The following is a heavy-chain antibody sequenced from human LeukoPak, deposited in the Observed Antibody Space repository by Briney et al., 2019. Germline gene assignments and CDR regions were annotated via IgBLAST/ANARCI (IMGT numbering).Heavy chain of an antibody. CDR2: IYHSGST. V-gene: IGHV4-4*02. Sequence: SLRLSCAASGFTFSSYAMHWVRQPPGKGLEWIGEIYHSGSTNYNPSLESRVTVSVDKSKNQFSLKLSSVTAADTAVYYCARWASSGYYQNFDYWGQGTLVTVSS. D-gene: IGHD3-22*01. CDR3: ARWASSGYYQNFDY. J-gene: IGHJ4*02. CDR1: GFTFSSYA.